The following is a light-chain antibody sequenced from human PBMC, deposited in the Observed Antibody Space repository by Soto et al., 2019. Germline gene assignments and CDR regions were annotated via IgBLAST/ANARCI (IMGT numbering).Light chain of an antibody. J-gene: IGLJ1*01. V-gene: IGLV2-8*01. CDR3: SSSSASNNLGV. CDR1: SSDVGGYNY. CDR2: EVS. Sequence: QSALTQPPSASGSPGQSVTISCTGTSSDVGGYNYVSWYQQHPGKAPKLMIFEVSKRPSGVPDRFSGSKSGNTASLTVSGLQDEDEADYYCSSSSASNNLGVFGTGTKLTVL.